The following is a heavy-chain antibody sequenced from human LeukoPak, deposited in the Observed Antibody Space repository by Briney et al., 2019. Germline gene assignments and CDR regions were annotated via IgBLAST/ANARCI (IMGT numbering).Heavy chain of an antibody. V-gene: IGHV3-21*01. J-gene: IGHJ5*02. CDR3: ARGTAAAAWFDP. CDR1: GFTFSSYS. CDR2: ISSSSNYI. Sequence: PGGSLRLSCAGSGFTFSSYSMNWVRQAPGKGLEWVSPISSSSNYIYYADSVKGRFTISRDNAKNSLSLQMNSLRAEETAVYYCARGTAAAAWFDPWGQGTLVTVSS. D-gene: IGHD6-13*01.